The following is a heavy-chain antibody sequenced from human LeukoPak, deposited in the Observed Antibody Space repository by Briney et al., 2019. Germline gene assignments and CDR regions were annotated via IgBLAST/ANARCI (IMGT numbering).Heavy chain of an antibody. V-gene: IGHV3-21*01. CDR3: ARELLWFGELSGPYDY. Sequence: GGSLRLSCAASGFTFSSYSMNWVRQAPGKGLEWVSSISSSSSYIYYADSVKGRFTISRDNAKNSLYLQMNSLRAEDTAVYYCARELLWFGELSGPYDYWGQGTLVTVSS. D-gene: IGHD3-10*01. CDR2: ISSSSSYI. J-gene: IGHJ4*02. CDR1: GFTFSSYS.